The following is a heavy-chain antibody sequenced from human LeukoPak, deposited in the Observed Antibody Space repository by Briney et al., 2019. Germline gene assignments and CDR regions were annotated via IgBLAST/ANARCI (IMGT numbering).Heavy chain of an antibody. CDR3: AREVGNRRDYYYGMDV. D-gene: IGHD1-14*01. J-gene: IGHJ6*02. Sequence: SETLSLTCTVSGGSISSYYWSWIRQPPGKGLEWIGYIYYSGSTNYNPSLKSRVTISVDTSKNQFSLKLSSVTAADAAVYYCAREVGNRRDYYYGMDVWGQGTTVTVSS. V-gene: IGHV4-59*01. CDR1: GGSISSYY. CDR2: IYYSGST.